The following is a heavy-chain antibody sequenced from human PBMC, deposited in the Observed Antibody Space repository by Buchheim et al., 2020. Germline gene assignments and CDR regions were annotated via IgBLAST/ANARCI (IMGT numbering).Heavy chain of an antibody. CDR1: GFTFSSYG. CDR2: ISYDGSNK. J-gene: IGHJ4*02. CDR3: AKEITIFGVVPLTADY. V-gene: IGHV3-30*18. Sequence: QMHLVESGGGVVQPGRSLRLSCAASGFTFSSYGLHWVRQAPGKGLEWVAVISYDGSNKYYADSVKGRFTISRANSKKTLYLKMNSLRAEDTAVYYCAKEITIFGVVPLTADYWGQGTL. D-gene: IGHD3-3*01.